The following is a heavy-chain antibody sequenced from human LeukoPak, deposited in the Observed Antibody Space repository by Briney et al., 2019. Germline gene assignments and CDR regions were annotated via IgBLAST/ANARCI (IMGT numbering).Heavy chain of an antibody. CDR3: ARPYRGYSGYDHFDY. CDR2: IYPGDSDT. Sequence: GESLKISCKGSGYSFTSYWIGWVRQMPGKGLEWMGIIYPGDSDTRYSPSFQGQVTISADKSISTAYLQWSSLKASDTAMYCCARPYRGYSGYDHFDYWGQGTLVTVSS. V-gene: IGHV5-51*01. CDR1: GYSFTSYW. D-gene: IGHD5-12*01. J-gene: IGHJ4*02.